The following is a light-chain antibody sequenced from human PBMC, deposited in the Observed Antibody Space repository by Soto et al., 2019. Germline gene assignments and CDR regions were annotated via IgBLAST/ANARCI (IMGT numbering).Light chain of an antibody. CDR2: DAS. CDR1: QDIKNY. Sequence: DIQMTQSPSSLSASVGDRVTITCQASQDIKNYLNWYQQKSGKAPKLLIYDASDLETGVPSRFSGSGSGTDFTLTISSLQPEDFATYFCKQSSAFPLTFGGGTKVDIK. V-gene: IGKV1-33*01. CDR3: KQSSAFPLT. J-gene: IGKJ4*01.